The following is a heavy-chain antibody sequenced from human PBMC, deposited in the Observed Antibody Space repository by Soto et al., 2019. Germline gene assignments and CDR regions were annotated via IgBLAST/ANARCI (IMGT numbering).Heavy chain of an antibody. CDR2: TSGGAGST. CDR1: GFTFNSSA. CDR3: AKGLYRIGWYDPYFDY. Sequence: EVQLLEAGGGLVQPGGSLRLSCAASGFTFNSSAMSWVRQAPGKGLEWVSTTSGGAGSTYYAASVKGRFTISRDNSKNTLYLQMNSLRADDTAVYYCAKGLYRIGWYDPYFDYWGQGTLVTVSS. V-gene: IGHV3-23*01. D-gene: IGHD6-19*01. J-gene: IGHJ4*02.